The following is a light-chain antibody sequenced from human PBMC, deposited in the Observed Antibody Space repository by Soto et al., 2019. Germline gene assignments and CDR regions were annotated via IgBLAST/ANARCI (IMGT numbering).Light chain of an antibody. Sequence: SQVSQSASILSAAVGDIVTITCRASQSISSWLAWYQQKPGKAPKLLIYDASSLESGVPSRFSGSGSGTEFTLTISSLQPDDFATYYCKQYNSYWKFGQGTKVDIK. CDR1: QSISSW. V-gene: IGKV1-5*01. CDR3: KQYNSYWK. J-gene: IGKJ1*01. CDR2: DAS.